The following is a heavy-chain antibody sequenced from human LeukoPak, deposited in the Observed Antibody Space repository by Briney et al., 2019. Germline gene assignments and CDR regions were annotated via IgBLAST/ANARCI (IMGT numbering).Heavy chain of an antibody. CDR2: INHSGNT. J-gene: IGHJ6*03. CDR1: GGFFSGYY. Sequence: PSETLSLTCAVYGGFFSGYYWSWIRQPPGKGLEWIGEINHSGNTKYNPSLKSRVTISVDTSKNQFSLKLNSVTAADTAVYYCASRGGYRFRFTDYYYYYMDVWGNGTTVTVSS. D-gene: IGHD5-12*01. V-gene: IGHV4-34*01. CDR3: ASRGGYRFRFTDYYYYYMDV.